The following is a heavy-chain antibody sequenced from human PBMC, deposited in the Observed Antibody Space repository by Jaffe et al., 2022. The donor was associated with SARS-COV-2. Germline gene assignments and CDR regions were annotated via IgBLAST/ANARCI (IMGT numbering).Heavy chain of an antibody. CDR3: TTDLWFGESYYYYYMDV. Sequence: EVQLVESGGGLVKPGGSLRLSCAASGFTFSNAWMSWVRQAPGKGLEWVGRIKSKTDGGTTDYAAPVKGRFTISRDDSKNTLYLQMNSLKTEDTAVYYCTTDLWFGESYYYYYMDVWGKGTTVTVSS. J-gene: IGHJ6*03. CDR1: GFTFSNAW. D-gene: IGHD3-10*01. CDR2: IKSKTDGGTT. V-gene: IGHV3-15*01.